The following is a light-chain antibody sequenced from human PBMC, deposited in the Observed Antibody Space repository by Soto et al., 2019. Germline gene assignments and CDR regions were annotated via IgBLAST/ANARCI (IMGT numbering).Light chain of an antibody. CDR1: ISDVGGYNF. Sequence: QSVLTQPASVSVSPGQSITISCTGTISDVGGYNFVSWYQQYPGKAPKLMICDVSNRPSGVSNRFSGSKSGNTASLTISGLQAEDEADYYCCQSAGSSTLYVFGTGTRSPS. CDR3: CQSAGSSTLYV. J-gene: IGLJ1*01. V-gene: IGLV2-14*03. CDR2: DVS.